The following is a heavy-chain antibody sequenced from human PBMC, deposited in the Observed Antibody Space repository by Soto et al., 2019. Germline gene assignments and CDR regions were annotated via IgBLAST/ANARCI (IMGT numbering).Heavy chain of an antibody. V-gene: IGHV3-49*04. D-gene: IGHD3-3*01. CDR1: GFTFGDYA. Sequence: GGSLRLSCTASGFTFGDYAMSWVRQAPGKGLEWVGFIRSKAYGGTTEYAASVKGRFTISRDDSKSIAYLQMNSLKTEDTAVYYCTRDSCAIFGVVIPDGMDFRGQGTTVTVSS. CDR2: IRSKAYGGTT. CDR3: TRDSCAIFGVVIPDGMDF. J-gene: IGHJ6*02.